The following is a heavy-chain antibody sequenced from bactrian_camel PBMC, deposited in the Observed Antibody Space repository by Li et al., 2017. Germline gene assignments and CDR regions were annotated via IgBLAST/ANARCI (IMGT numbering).Heavy chain of an antibody. J-gene: IGHJ4*01. CDR1: IYSYDKFC. CDR3: AAVPSYGGNRCDTVLSEFDY. Sequence: HVQLVESGGGSVQAGGSLTLSCTLSIYSYDKFCMGWFRQAPGAERAGVAAIDSDGSTHYARSVAGRFTISKDNAKNTLYLQMNSLKPEDTATYYCAAVPSYGGNRCDTVLSEFDYLGQGTQVTVS. V-gene: IGHV3S55*01. CDR2: IDSDGST. D-gene: IGHD6*01.